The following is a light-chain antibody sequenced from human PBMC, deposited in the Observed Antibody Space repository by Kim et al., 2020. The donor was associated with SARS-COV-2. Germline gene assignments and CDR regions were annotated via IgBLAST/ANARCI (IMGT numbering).Light chain of an antibody. CDR2: KAS. V-gene: IGKV1-5*03. CDR3: QQYTTFVT. J-gene: IGKJ4*01. CDR1: ETVYTW. Sequence: DIQMTQSPSTLSASVGDRVTLTCRASETVYTWLAWYQQKPGTAPKLLIYKASTLRSGVPSRFSGSGSGTHFTLTIDSLQPDDFATYHCQQYTTFVTFGGGTKVDIK.